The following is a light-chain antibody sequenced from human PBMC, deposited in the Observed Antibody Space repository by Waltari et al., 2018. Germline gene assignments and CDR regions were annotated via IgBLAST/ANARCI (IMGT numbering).Light chain of an antibody. CDR1: HIASES. CDR2: DDS. J-gene: IGLJ3*02. CDR3: QLWDTSNDRVV. Sequence: SIMLRQPPSMSVAPGQTARITCGGNHIASESVHWYQQKPGQAPLVVLYDDSARPSGIPRRFSGSNSGNKATLTISRVEAGDEADYYCQLWDTSNDRVVFGGGT. V-gene: IGLV3-21*02.